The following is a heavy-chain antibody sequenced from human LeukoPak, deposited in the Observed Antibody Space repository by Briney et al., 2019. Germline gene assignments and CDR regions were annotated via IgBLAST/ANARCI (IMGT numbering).Heavy chain of an antibody. CDR3: ARENDFWSGSPSFDP. J-gene: IGHJ5*02. D-gene: IGHD3-3*01. Sequence: GRSLRLSCAASGFTFSSYAMHWVRQAPGKGLEWVSYISSSSSTIYYADSVKGRFTISRDNAKNSLYLQMNSLRAEDTAVYYCARENDFWSGSPSFDPWGQGTLVTVSS. CDR2: ISSSSSTI. V-gene: IGHV3-48*01. CDR1: GFTFSSYA.